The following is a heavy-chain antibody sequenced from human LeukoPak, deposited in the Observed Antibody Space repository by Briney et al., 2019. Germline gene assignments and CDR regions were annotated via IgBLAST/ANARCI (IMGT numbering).Heavy chain of an antibody. J-gene: IGHJ4*02. V-gene: IGHV3-48*01. D-gene: IGHD6-13*01. CDR1: GFTFSSYS. CDR2: ISSSSSTI. CDR3: ARDSSSWYPSRY. Sequence: PGGSLRLSCAASGFTFSSYSMNWVRQAPGKGLEWVSYISSSSSTIYYADSVKGRFTISRDNAKDSPYLQMNSLRAEDTAVYYCARDSSSWYPSRYWGQGTLVTVSS.